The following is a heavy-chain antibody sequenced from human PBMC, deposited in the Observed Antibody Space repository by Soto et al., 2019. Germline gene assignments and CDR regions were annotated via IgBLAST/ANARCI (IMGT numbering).Heavy chain of an antibody. CDR1: GVTLSNVW. Sequence: GGSLRLSCAVSGVTLSNVWGNWVSQAPGKGPEWVGRIKSKTDGGTVDYAAPVKDRFTISRDDSENTLYLQMNSLKTEDTAVYYCSHGYYQYFESWGQGTLVTVS. CDR2: IKSKTDGGTV. CDR3: SHGYYQYFES. D-gene: IGHD5-18*01. J-gene: IGHJ4*02. V-gene: IGHV3-15*07.